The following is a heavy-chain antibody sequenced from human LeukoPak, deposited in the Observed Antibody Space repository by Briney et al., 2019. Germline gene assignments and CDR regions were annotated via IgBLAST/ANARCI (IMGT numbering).Heavy chain of an antibody. J-gene: IGHJ4*02. CDR1: GFNFSNYA. V-gene: IGHV3-64*01. Sequence: GGSLRLSCVASGFNFSNYAMHWVRQAPGKGLEFVSAISRSGGGTSYGNFVKGRFSISRDNIRNTVDLQMGALRPEDSGIYYCARIPEYWGQGTLVTVSS. CDR3: ARIPEY. CDR2: ISRSGGGT. D-gene: IGHD2-21*01.